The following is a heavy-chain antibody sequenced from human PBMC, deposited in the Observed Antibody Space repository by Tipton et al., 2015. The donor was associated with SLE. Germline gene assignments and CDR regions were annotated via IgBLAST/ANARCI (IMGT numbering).Heavy chain of an antibody. D-gene: IGHD6-25*01. V-gene: IGHV3-53*05. CDR1: GFTFSDYY. CDR3: ARESSSEAFDL. Sequence: GSLRLSCAASGFTFSDYYMSWIRQAPGKGLEWVSILYAGGNTYYADSVKGRFTISRDNSKNTVYLQMNSLRAEDTAVYYCARESSSEAFDLWGQGILVTVSS. CDR2: LYAGGNT. J-gene: IGHJ4*02.